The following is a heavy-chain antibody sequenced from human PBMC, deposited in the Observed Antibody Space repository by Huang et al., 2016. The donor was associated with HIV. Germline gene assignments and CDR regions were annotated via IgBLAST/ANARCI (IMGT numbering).Heavy chain of an antibody. CDR2: VNHLGSP. CDR3: ARDATKNPRGWFDP. CDR1: GGSLSGYY. V-gene: IGHV4-34*02. J-gene: IGHJ5*02. Sequence: QVHLQQWGAGLLKSAETLSLTCAVYGGSLSGYYWSWLRQTPGKGLEWIGEVNHLGSPNYNPSLKSRVSISMDESKKQFSLKLKFISDADTAVYFCARDATKNPRGWFDPWGQGSLVTGSS. D-gene: IGHD3-10*01.